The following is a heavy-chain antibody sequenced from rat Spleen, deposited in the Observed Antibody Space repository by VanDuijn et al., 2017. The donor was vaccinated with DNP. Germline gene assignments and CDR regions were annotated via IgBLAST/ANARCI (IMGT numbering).Heavy chain of an antibody. D-gene: IGHD1-11*01. V-gene: IGHV4-2*01. CDR2: INKDSSTI. Sequence: EVKLVESGGGLVQPGRSLKLSCAASGFNFNDYWMGWVRQAPGKGLEWIGEINKDSSTINYTPSLKDKFTISRDNAQNTLYLQMSKLGAEDTAIYYCARALDGGYSDVMDAWGQGASVTVSS. J-gene: IGHJ4*01. CDR1: GFNFNDYW. CDR3: ARALDGGYSDVMDA.